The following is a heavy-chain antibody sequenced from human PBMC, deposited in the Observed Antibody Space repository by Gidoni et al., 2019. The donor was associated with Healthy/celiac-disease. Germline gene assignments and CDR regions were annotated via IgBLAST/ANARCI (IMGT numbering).Heavy chain of an antibody. V-gene: IGHV5-51*03. CDR2: IYPCDSDT. Sequence: EVQLVQSGAEVKKPGESLKLSCKGSVYSFTSYWTGWVRQMPGKGLEWMGIIYPCDSDTRYSPSFQGQVTISADKSISTDYLQWSSLKASDTAMYYCARPVGLYGDYGRDAFDIWGQGTMVTVSS. CDR1: VYSFTSYW. J-gene: IGHJ3*02. D-gene: IGHD4-17*01. CDR3: ARPVGLYGDYGRDAFDI.